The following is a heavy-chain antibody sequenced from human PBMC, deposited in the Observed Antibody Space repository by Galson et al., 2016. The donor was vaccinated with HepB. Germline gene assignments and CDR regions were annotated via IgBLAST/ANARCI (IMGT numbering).Heavy chain of an antibody. Sequence: SLRLSCAASGFTFTTYAMSWVRQAPGKGLEWVASISGGDDNSFCADSVKGRFTISRDNSKNTLYLQMNSLRAEDTAVYYCAVSGPTGVHDYWGQGTLVAVSS. CDR3: AVSGPTGVHDY. V-gene: IGHV3-23*01. CDR1: GFTFTTYA. D-gene: IGHD3-10*01. J-gene: IGHJ4*02. CDR2: ISGGDDNS.